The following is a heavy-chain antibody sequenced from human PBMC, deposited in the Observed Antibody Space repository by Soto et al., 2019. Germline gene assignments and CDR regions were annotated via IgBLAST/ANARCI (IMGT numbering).Heavy chain of an antibody. J-gene: IGHJ4*02. CDR3: ARYYYDSSGYPGLDY. Sequence: PSETLSLTCTVSGGSISSGDYYWSWIRQPPGKGLEWIGYIYYSGSTYYNPSLKSRVTISVDTSKNQFSLKLSSVTAADTAVYYCARYYYDSSGYPGLDYWGQGTLVTV. CDR1: GGSISSGDYY. CDR2: IYYSGST. V-gene: IGHV4-30-4*01. D-gene: IGHD3-22*01.